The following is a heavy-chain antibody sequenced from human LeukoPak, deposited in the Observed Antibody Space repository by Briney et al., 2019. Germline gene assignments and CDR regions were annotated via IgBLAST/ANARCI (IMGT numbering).Heavy chain of an antibody. CDR2: INHSGST. J-gene: IGHJ4*02. CDR3: ASYCSGGSCYSFGLGY. V-gene: IGHV4-34*01. Sequence: SETLSLTCAVYGGSFSGYYWSWIRQPPGKVLEWIGEINHSGSTNYNPSLKSRVTISVDTSKNQFSLKLSSVTAADTAVYYCASYCSGGSCYSFGLGYWGQGTLVTVSS. CDR1: GGSFSGYY. D-gene: IGHD2-15*01.